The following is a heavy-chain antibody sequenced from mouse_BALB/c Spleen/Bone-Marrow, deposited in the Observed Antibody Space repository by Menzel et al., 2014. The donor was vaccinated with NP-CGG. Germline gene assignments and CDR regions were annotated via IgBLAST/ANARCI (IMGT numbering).Heavy chain of an antibody. CDR1: GYTFTSYY. D-gene: IGHD1-1*01. CDR3: ARSLITTVVANYAMDY. J-gene: IGHJ4*01. V-gene: IGHV1S56*01. Sequence: QVQLQQSGPELVKPGASVRISCKASGYTFTSYYIHWVKQRPGQGLEWIGWIYPGNVNTKYNEKFKGKATLTADKSSSTAYMQLSSLTSEDSAVYFCARSLITTVVANYAMDYWGQGTSVTVSP. CDR2: IYPGNVNT.